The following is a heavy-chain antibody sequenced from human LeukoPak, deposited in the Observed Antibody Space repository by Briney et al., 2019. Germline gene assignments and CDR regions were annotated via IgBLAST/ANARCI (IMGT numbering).Heavy chain of an antibody. CDR2: ICGSGGST. V-gene: IGHV3-23*01. Sequence: GGSLRLSCAASGVTFSSYAMSWVRQAPGKGLEWVSAICGSGGSTYYADSVKGLFTICRDNSKNTLYLQMNRLRAEDTAVYSCAKDRSIAVADADAFDIWGQGTMVTVSS. CDR1: GVTFSSYA. CDR3: AKDRSIAVADADAFDI. D-gene: IGHD6-19*01. J-gene: IGHJ3*02.